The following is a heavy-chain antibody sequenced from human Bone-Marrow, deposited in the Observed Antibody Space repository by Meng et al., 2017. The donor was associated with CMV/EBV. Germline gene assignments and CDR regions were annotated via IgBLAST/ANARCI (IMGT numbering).Heavy chain of an antibody. D-gene: IGHD1-14*01. CDR3: SRESRPFGNTSFDP. CDR2: VFKSGST. J-gene: IGHJ5*01. Sequence: SETLSLTCTVSGGSISSYYWSWIRQRPGKALEWIGNVFKSGSTNYNPSLTGRVTISLETSKNRFSLSLIPLTAADTAVYFCSRESRPFGNTSFDPWGQGNLVTVSS. V-gene: IGHV4-59*01. CDR1: GGSISSYY.